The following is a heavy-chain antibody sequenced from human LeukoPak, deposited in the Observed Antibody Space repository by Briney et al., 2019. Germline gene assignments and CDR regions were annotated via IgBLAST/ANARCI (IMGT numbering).Heavy chain of an antibody. CDR1: GFTFSSYW. J-gene: IGHJ5*02. CDR2: IKQDGSEK. Sequence: PGGSLRLPCAASGFTFSSYWMSWVRQAPGKGLEWVANIKQDGSEKYYVDSVKGRFTISRDNAKNSLYLQMNSLRAEDTAVYYCASTRRYNWNDVNWFDPWGQGTLVTVSS. CDR3: ASTRRYNWNDVNWFDP. D-gene: IGHD1-1*01. V-gene: IGHV3-7*03.